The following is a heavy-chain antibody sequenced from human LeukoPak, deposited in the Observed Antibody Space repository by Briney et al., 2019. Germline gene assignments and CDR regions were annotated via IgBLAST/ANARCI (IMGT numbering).Heavy chain of an antibody. Sequence: GRSLRLSCAASGFTFSSYGMHWVRQAPGKGLEWVAVIWYDGSNKYYADSVKGRFTISRDNSKNTLYLQMNSLRAEDTAVYYCARVSVTPRSDAFDIWGQGTMVTVSS. CDR2: IWYDGSNK. CDR3: ARVSVTPRSDAFDI. V-gene: IGHV3-33*01. J-gene: IGHJ3*02. D-gene: IGHD4-23*01. CDR1: GFTFSSYG.